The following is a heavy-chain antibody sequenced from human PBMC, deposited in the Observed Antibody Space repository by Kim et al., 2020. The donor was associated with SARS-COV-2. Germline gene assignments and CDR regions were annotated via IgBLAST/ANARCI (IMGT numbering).Heavy chain of an antibody. CDR1: GFTFSSYA. J-gene: IGHJ6*02. V-gene: IGHV3-23*01. CDR2: ISGSGGST. Sequence: GGSLRLSCAASGFTFSSYAMSWVRQAPGKGLEWVSAISGSGGSTYYADSVKGRFTISRDNSKNTLYLQMNSLRAEDTAVYYCAGQVGYCSGGSCYSVYYYYYGMDVWGQGTTVTVSS. CDR3: AGQVGYCSGGSCYSVYYYYYGMDV. D-gene: IGHD2-15*01.